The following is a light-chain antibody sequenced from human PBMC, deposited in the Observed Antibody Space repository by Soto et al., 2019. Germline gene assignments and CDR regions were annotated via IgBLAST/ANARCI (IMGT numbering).Light chain of an antibody. CDR2: DAS. J-gene: IGKJ1*01. Sequence: DIQMTQSPSTLAASVGGRGTSTCRASQSISSWLAWYQQKPGKAPKLLIYDASSLESGVTSRFSGSGSGTEFTLTISSLQPDDFATYYCQPYNSYPETFGQATKVEIK. CDR1: QSISSW. CDR3: QPYNSYPET. V-gene: IGKV1-5*01.